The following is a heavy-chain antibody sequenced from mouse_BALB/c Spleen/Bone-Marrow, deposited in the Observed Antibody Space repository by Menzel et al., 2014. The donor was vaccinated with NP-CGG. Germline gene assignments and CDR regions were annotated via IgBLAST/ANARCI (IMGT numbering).Heavy chain of an antibody. Sequence: EVMLVESGGGLVQPGGSLRLSCAPSGFTFTDYYMSWVRPPPGKALEWLGFIRNKANGYTTEYSASVKGRFTISRDNSQSILYLQMNTLRAEDSATYYCAREIINDYHWYFDVWGAGTTVTVSS. J-gene: IGHJ1*01. D-gene: IGHD2-4*01. V-gene: IGHV7-3*02. CDR1: GFTFTDYY. CDR2: IRNKANGYTT. CDR3: AREIINDYHWYFDV.